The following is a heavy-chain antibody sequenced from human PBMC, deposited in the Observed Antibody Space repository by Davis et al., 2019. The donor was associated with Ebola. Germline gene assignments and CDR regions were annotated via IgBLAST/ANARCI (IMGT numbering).Heavy chain of an antibody. Sequence: ASVKVSCKASGYSFTDYYMHWVRQAPGQGLEWMGWINPNSGGTNYPQKFQGRVTMTRDTSISTVYMEVSRLTSDDTAVYYCARDRECSGGNCPGVFDYWGQGTLVTVSS. CDR1: GYSFTDYY. CDR2: INPNSGGT. D-gene: IGHD2-15*01. CDR3: ARDRECSGGNCPGVFDY. V-gene: IGHV1-2*02. J-gene: IGHJ4*02.